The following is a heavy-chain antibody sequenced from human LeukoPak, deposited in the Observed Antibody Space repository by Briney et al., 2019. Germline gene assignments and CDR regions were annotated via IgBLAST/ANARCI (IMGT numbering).Heavy chain of an antibody. CDR2: IIPIFGTA. CDR1: GGTFSSYA. Sequence: SVKVSCKASGGTFSSYAISWVRQAPGHGLEWMGGIIPIFGTANYAQKFQGRVTITADESTNTAYMELSSLRSEDTAVYYCARDRSNSGSYGDAFDIWGQGTMVTVS. J-gene: IGHJ3*02. CDR3: ARDRSNSGSYGDAFDI. D-gene: IGHD1-26*01. V-gene: IGHV1-69*01.